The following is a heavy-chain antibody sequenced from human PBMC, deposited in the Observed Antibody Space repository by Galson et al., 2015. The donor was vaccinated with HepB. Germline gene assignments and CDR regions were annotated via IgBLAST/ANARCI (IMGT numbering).Heavy chain of an antibody. CDR1: GGPITGYY. D-gene: IGHD3-22*01. Sequence: LSLTCTVSGGPITGYYWSWIRQPAGKGLEWIGRIYSTGSTNYNPSLKSRVSMSVDTSKKEVSLKLSSVTAADTAVYYCATENGYYGDFFDYLVQGTLVTVSS. J-gene: IGHJ4*02. CDR3: ATENGYYGDFFDY. V-gene: IGHV4-4*07. CDR2: IYSTGST.